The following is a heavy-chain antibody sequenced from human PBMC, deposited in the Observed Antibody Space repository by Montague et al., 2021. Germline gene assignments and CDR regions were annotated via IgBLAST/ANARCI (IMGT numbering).Heavy chain of an antibody. CDR3: ARDVYSSGWSGYGMDV. V-gene: IGHV4-59*01. CDR1: GGSISSYY. D-gene: IGHD6-19*01. CDR2: IYHSGRT. Sequence: SETLSLTCTVSGGSISSYYWSWIRQPPGKGLEWIGYIYHSGRTNYNPSLKSRVTISVDTSKNQFSLRLSSVTAADTAVYYCARDVYSSGWSGYGMDVWGQGTPVTVSS. J-gene: IGHJ6*02.